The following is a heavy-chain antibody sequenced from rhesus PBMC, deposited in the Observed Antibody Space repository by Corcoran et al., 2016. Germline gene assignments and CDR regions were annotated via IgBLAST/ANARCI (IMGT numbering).Heavy chain of an antibody. J-gene: IGHJ4*01. CDR2: IYGMREST. CDR1: GGSISGGYD. CDR3: ARNYNFWSSYYSFDS. D-gene: IGHD3-3*01. Sequence: QVQLQESGPGLVKPSETLFLTCAVSGGSISGGYDWSWVRQPPGKGLGLIGYIYGMRESTNYNPSLKNRVTISKDTSKNQFSLNLNSVTAADTAIYYCARNYNFWSSYYSFDSWGQGVLVTVSS. V-gene: IGHV4-76*01.